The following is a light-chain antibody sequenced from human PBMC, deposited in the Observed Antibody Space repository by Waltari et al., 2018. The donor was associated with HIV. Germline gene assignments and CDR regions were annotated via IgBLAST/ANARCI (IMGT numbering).Light chain of an antibody. CDR3: QQSYSNSFT. J-gene: IGKJ2*01. CDR1: QSISNY. CDR2: AAS. Sequence: DIQMTQSPSSLSASVGDRVTITCRASQSISNYLNWYQHKSGKAPKLLIYAASSLQSGVPSRFTGSGSGTDFTLTIGSLQPEDFATYYCQQSYSNSFTFGPGTKVETK. V-gene: IGKV1-39*01.